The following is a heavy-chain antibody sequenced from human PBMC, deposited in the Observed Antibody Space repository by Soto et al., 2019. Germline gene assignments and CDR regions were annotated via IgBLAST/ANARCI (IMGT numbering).Heavy chain of an antibody. V-gene: IGHV3-30*03. D-gene: IGHD2-15*01. CDR1: GFTFSSYG. CDR3: ARKSYMTPLYFDY. J-gene: IGHJ4*02. CDR2: ISYDGSNK. Sequence: QVQLVESGGGVVQPGRSLRLSCAASGFTFSSYGMHWVRQAPGKGLEWVAVISYDGSNKYYADSVKGRFTISRDNSKNTLYLQMNSLRAEDTAVYYCARKSYMTPLYFDYWGQGALVTVSS.